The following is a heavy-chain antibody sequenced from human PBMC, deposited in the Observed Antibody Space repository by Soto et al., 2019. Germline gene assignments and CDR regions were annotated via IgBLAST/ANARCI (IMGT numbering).Heavy chain of an antibody. Sequence: SETLSLTCTVSGASINDFYWSWIRQTPGKGLEWVGFMYYSETTKYNPSLKGRVNMSLDTSKNQVSLHLKSVTAADTAVYYCAFVPTWGQGTLVTVSS. CDR2: MYYSETT. D-gene: IGHD3-3*01. J-gene: IGHJ5*02. CDR3: AFVPT. CDR1: GASINDFY. V-gene: IGHV4-59*01.